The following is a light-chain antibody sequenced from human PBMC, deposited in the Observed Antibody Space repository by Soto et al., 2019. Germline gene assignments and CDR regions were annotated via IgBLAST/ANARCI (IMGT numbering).Light chain of an antibody. V-gene: IGLV2-23*01. CDR2: ESD. Sequence: QSALTQPASVSGSPGQTITFACTGTSSDVGTYNLVSWYQQHPGKAPKLMIYESDKRPSGVSNRFSGSKSGNTASLTISGLQAEDEADYYCCSFAGTSYVFXTGTKVTVL. CDR1: SSDVGTYNL. J-gene: IGLJ1*01. CDR3: CSFAGTSYV.